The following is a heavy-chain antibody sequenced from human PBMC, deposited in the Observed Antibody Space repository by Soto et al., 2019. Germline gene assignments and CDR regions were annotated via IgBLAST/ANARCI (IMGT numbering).Heavy chain of an antibody. Sequence: VKVSCKAYGGTFRSYAISWVRQAPGQGLEWMGGIIPIFGTANYAQKFQGRVTITADESTSTAYMELSSLRSEDTAVYYCARALGYCSSTSCYPINIFDYWGQGTLVTVSS. D-gene: IGHD2-2*01. J-gene: IGHJ4*02. CDR1: GGTFRSYA. CDR2: IIPIFGTA. V-gene: IGHV1-69*13. CDR3: ARALGYCSSTSCYPINIFDY.